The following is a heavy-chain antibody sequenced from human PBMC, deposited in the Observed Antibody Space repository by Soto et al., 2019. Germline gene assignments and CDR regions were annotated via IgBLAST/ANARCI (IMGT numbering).Heavy chain of an antibody. J-gene: IGHJ4*02. Sequence: PGGSLRLSCAASGFTFSSYWMHWVRQAPGKGLVWVSRINSDGSSTSYADSVKGRFTVSRDNAKNSLFLQMNSLRPEDTALYYCANDMKWGGMTTIHYFDSWGQGTQVTVSS. D-gene: IGHD4-17*01. V-gene: IGHV3-74*01. CDR3: ANDMKWGGMTTIHYFDS. CDR1: GFTFSSYW. CDR2: INSDGSST.